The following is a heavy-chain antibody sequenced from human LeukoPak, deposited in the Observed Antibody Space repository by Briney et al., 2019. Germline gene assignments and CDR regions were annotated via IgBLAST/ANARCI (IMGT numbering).Heavy chain of an antibody. D-gene: IGHD1-26*01. CDR1: GYSISSGYY. Sequence: SETLSLTCAVSGYSISSGYYWGWIRQPPGKGLEWIGSIYHSGSTYYNPSLKSRVTISVDTSKNQSSLKLSSVTAADTAVYYCAREENGISVDYWGQGTLVTVSS. CDR3: AREENGISVDY. V-gene: IGHV4-38-2*02. J-gene: IGHJ4*02. CDR2: IYHSGST.